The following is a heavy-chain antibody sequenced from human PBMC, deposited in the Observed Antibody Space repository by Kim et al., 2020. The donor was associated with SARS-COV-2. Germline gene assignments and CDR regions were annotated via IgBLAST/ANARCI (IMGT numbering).Heavy chain of an antibody. CDR1: GFTFSNYG. J-gene: IGHJ4*02. CDR3: AKDHWAAAAGISGYFDY. V-gene: IGHV3-23*01. Sequence: GGSLRLSCAASGFTFSNYGMSWVRQAPGKGLEWVSAITGSGVSTYYTDSVKGRFTISRDNSKDMLYLQMNNLRAEDTALYYCAKDHWAAAAGISGYFDYWGQGILVTVPS. D-gene: IGHD6-13*01. CDR2: ITGSGVST.